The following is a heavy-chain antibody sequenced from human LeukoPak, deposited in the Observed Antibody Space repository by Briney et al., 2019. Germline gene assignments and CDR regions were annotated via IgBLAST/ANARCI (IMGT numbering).Heavy chain of an antibody. CDR2: INHSGST. Sequence: SETLSLTCAVYGGSFRGYYWSWIRQPPGTGLEWIGEINHSGSTNTNNNPSLESRVTISVDTSKNQFSLKLSSVTAADPAVYYCARDNCRYGSVDYWGQGTLVTVSS. V-gene: IGHV4-34*01. D-gene: IGHD4-17*01. J-gene: IGHJ4*02. CDR1: GGSFRGYY. CDR3: ARDNCRYGSVDY.